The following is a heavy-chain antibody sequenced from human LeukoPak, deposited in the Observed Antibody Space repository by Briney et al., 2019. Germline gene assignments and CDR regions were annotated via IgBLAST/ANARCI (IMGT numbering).Heavy chain of an antibody. CDR2: ISAYNGNT. V-gene: IGHV1-18*01. CDR1: GYTFTSYG. D-gene: IGHD3-10*01. CDR3: ARDTVLLWFGERNGAIDF. J-gene: IGHJ4*02. Sequence: ASVKVSCKASGYTFTSYGISWVRQAPGQGLEWMGWISAYNGNTNYAQKFQGRVTMTTDTSTSTAYMELRSLRSDDTAVYYCARDTVLLWFGERNGAIDFWGQGTLVTVSS.